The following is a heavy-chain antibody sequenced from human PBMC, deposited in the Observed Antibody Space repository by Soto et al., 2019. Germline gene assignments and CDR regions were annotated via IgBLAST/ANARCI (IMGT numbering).Heavy chain of an antibody. D-gene: IGHD3-10*01. V-gene: IGHV3-48*02. CDR1: GFTFSSHA. CDR2: ITSTSSTK. Sequence: GGSLRLSCAASGFTFSSHAMNWVRQAPGKGLEWLSYITSTSSTKHYAASVEGRFTISRDNAKNSLYLQMNSLRDEDTAVYYCARRITMVRGPYYYYAMDVWGQGTTVTVS. CDR3: ARRITMVRGPYYYYAMDV. J-gene: IGHJ6*02.